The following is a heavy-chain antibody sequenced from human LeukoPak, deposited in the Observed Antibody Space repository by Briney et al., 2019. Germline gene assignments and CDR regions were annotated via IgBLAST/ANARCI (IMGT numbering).Heavy chain of an antibody. J-gene: IGHJ4*02. CDR2: IYPSSGGT. Sequence: ASVKVSCKASGGTFSSYAISWVRQAPGQGLEWMGWIYPSSGGTNYAQKFQGRVTMTRDTSISAVYMELSRLRSDGTAVYYCARDGTGVYNLVQYWGQGTLVTVSS. CDR3: ARDGTGVYNLVQY. CDR1: GGTFSSYA. D-gene: IGHD5-24*01. V-gene: IGHV1-2*02.